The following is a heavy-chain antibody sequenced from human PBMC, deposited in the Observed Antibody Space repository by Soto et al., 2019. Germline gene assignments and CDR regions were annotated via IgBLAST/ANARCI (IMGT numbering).Heavy chain of an antibody. J-gene: IGHJ4*02. D-gene: IGHD5-18*01. CDR1: GFTFSSYA. CDR3: AKDQGRGGYSYGYFSPYSDY. V-gene: IGHV3-30*18. Sequence: QVQLAESGGGVVQPGSSLRLTCAGSGFTFSSYAMHWVRQAPGKGLKWVAVISYDGGNKYYADSVKGRFTISRDNSENTLYLQMNRLRAEDTAVYYCAKDQGRGGYSYGYFSPYSDYWGQGTLVTVSS. CDR2: ISYDGGNK.